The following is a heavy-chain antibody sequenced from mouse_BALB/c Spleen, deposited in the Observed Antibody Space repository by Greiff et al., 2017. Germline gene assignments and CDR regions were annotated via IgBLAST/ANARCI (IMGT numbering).Heavy chain of an antibody. Sequence: DVKLVESGAELVRSGASVKLSCTASGFNITDYYMHWVKQRPEQGLEWIGWIDPENGGTEYAPKVPGKATMTADTSSNTAYLQLSSLTAEDTAVYDCNVITTVVGAMDYWGQGTSVTVSA. J-gene: IGHJ4*01. CDR2: IDPENGGT. D-gene: IGHD1-1*01. V-gene: IGHV14-4*02. CDR3: NVITTVVGAMDY. CDR1: GFNITDYY.